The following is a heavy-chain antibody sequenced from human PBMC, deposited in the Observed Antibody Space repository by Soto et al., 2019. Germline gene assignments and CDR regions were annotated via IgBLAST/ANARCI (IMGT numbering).Heavy chain of an antibody. CDR3: AKATATGGGAFDI. Sequence: PGGSLRLSCAASGFTCSSYDMSWVRQAPGKGLEWVSTILVGGSTHCPDSVKGRFTISRDNSKNTVFLQMNSLTPGDTAVCYCAKATATGGGAFDICGQGTVVTVSS. CDR2: ILVGGST. CDR1: GFTCSSYD. D-gene: IGHD2-8*02. V-gene: IGHV3-23*01. J-gene: IGHJ3*02.